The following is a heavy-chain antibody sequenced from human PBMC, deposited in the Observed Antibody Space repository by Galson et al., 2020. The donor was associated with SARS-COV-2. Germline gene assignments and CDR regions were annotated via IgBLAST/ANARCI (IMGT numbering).Heavy chain of an antibody. CDR2: IYYSGST. D-gene: IGHD3-22*01. J-gene: IGHJ3*02. CDR1: GGSISSGGYY. V-gene: IGHV4-31*03. Sequence: SETLSLTCTVSGGSISSGGYYWSWIRQHPGKGLEWIGYIYYSGSTYYNPSLKSRVTISVDTSKNQFSLKLSSGTAADTAVYYCARATITMIVVVTAFDIWGQGTMVTVSS. CDR3: ARATITMIVVVTAFDI.